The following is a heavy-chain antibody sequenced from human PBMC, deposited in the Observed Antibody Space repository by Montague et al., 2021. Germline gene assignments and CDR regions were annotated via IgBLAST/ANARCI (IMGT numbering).Heavy chain of an antibody. CDR1: GASITSNIYY. J-gene: IGHJ5*02. CDR2: IYYSGNS. Sequence: SVPLSLPFPVSGASITSNIYYWGWIRQSPGKGLEWIGSIYYSGNSFYQPSLKSRITKTVDTSKNQFSLKLSSVTAADTAIYYCARVFSSWYVGWFDPWGQGTLVTVSS. CDR3: ARVFSSWYVGWFDP. D-gene: IGHD6-13*01. V-gene: IGHV4-39*07.